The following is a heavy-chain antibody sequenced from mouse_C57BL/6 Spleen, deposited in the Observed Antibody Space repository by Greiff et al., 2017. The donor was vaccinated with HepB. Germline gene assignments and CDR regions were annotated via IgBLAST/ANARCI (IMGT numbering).Heavy chain of an antibody. V-gene: IGHV1-59*01. Sequence: QVQLQQPGAELVRPGTSVKLSCKASGYTFTSYWMHWVKQRPGQGLEWIGVIDPSDSYTNYNQKFKGKATLTVDTSSSTAYMQLSSLTSEDSAVLYCARLHSSDFDYWSQGTTLTVSS. CDR1: GYTFTSYW. D-gene: IGHD3-1*01. J-gene: IGHJ2*01. CDR2: IDPSDSYT. CDR3: ARLHSSDFDY.